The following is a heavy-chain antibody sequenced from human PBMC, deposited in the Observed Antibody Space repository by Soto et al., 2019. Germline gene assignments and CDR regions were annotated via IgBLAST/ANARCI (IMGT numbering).Heavy chain of an antibody. V-gene: IGHV3-48*01. D-gene: IGHD2-15*01. CDR3: ARDTIVVVVAAMYNWFDP. CDR1: GFAFSSYS. CDR2: ISSSSSTI. Sequence: GGSLRLSCAASGFAFSSYSMNWVRQAPGKGLEWVSYISSSSSTIYYADSVKGRFTISRDNAKNSLYLQMNSLRAEDTAVYYCARDTIVVVVAAMYNWFDPWGQGTLVTVSS. J-gene: IGHJ5*02.